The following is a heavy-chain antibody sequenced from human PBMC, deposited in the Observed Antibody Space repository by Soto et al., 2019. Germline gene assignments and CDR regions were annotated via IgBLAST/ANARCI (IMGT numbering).Heavy chain of an antibody. CDR2: ISYDGSNK. CDR3: AREIVQNWLDP. CDR1: VFTFSSYA. D-gene: IGHD2-21*01. Sequence: GGSLRLSCAVSVFTFSSYAMHWIRQAPGKGLEWVAVISYDGSNKYYADSVKGRFTISRDNSKNTLYLQMNSLRAEDTAVYYCAREIVQNWLDPWGQGTLVTVSS. V-gene: IGHV3-30-3*01. J-gene: IGHJ5*02.